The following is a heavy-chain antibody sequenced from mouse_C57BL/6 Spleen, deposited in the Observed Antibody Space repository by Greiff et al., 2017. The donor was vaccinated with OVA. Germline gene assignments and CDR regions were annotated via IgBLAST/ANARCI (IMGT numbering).Heavy chain of an antibody. CDR2: IYPGDGDT. V-gene: IGHV1-80*01. J-gene: IGHJ4*01. CDR3: ARSGDYDDYAMDY. D-gene: IGHD2-4*01. CDR1: GYAFSSYW. Sequence: VQLQQSGAELVKPGASVKISCKASGYAFSSYWMNWVKQRPGKGLEWIGQIYPGDGDTNYNGKFKGKATLTADKSSSTAYMQLSSLTSEDSAVYFCARSGDYDDYAMDYWGQGTSVTVSS.